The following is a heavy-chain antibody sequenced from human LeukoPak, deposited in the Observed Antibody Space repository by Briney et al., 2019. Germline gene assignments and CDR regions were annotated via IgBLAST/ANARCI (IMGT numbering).Heavy chain of an antibody. CDR1: GASISGYY. D-gene: IGHD1-14*01. CDR2: IYYSGST. J-gene: IGHJ6*03. CDR3: ARYLRTSTTYYMDV. V-gene: IGHV4-59*01. Sequence: SETLSLTCTVSGASISGYYWSWIRQSPGKRLEWIGYIYYSGSTNYNPSFKSRVTMSVDTSKNQFSLNLSSMTAADTAVYHCARYLRTSTTYYMDVWGIGTTVTVSS.